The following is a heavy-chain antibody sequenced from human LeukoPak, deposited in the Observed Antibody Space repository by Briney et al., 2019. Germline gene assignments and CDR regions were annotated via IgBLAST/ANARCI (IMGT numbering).Heavy chain of an antibody. D-gene: IGHD3-9*01. J-gene: IGHJ4*02. Sequence: PGGSLRLSCAASGFIFSNYAMSWVRQAPGKGLEWVSAIGGRDGGTYYADSVKGRFTVSRDDPKNTLYLQMNTLRAEDTAVYYCAKWGDCDILTGYYDSDYWGQGTLVTVSS. CDR3: AKWGDCDILTGYYDSDY. CDR1: GFIFSNYA. CDR2: IGGRDGGT. V-gene: IGHV3-23*01.